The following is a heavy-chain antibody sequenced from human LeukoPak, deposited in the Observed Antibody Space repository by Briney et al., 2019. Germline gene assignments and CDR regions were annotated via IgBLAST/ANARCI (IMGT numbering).Heavy chain of an antibody. CDR3: ARGGGGYGDEYYFDY. D-gene: IGHD4-17*01. Sequence: GGSLRLSCAASGFTFSSYAMSWVRQAPGKGLEWVSTISGSGGSTYYADSVKGRFTISRDNAKNSLYLQMNSLRAEDTAVYYCARGGGGYGDEYYFDYWGQGTLVTVSS. CDR1: GFTFSSYA. CDR2: ISGSGGST. V-gene: IGHV3-23*01. J-gene: IGHJ4*02.